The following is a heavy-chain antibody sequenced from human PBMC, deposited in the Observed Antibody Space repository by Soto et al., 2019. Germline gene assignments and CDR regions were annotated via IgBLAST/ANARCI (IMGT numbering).Heavy chain of an antibody. CDR2: TRPNNGNT. V-gene: IGHV1-18*01. J-gene: IGHJ4*02. D-gene: IGHD3-10*01. CDR1: GYTFSIYV. CDR3: VRDLDGSGSYYTDY. Sequence: ASVKVSCKASGYTFSIYVINWVRQAPGQGLEWMGWTRPNNGNTKYAQNLQGRVTMTADTSTSTAYMELRSLRPDDTAVYYCVRDLDGSGSYYTDYWGQGTLVTVSS.